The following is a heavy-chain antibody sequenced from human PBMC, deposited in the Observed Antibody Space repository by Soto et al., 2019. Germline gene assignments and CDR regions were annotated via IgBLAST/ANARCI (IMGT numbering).Heavy chain of an antibody. CDR3: ARRSGCGDSDTGGYSTFDY. Sequence: LRLSCAASGFTFSTYTMNWVRQAPGKGLEWVSSISSDTSYIYYADSARGRFTISRDNADNSLSLQMNRLRVADTAVYYCARRSGCGDSDTGGYSTFDYWGQGTLVTVSS. D-gene: IGHD3-22*01. J-gene: IGHJ4*01. CDR1: GFTFSTYT. V-gene: IGHV3-21*01. CDR2: ISSDTSYI.